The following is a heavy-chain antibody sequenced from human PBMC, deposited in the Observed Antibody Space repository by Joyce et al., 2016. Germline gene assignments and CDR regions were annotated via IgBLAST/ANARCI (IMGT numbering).Heavy chain of an antibody. V-gene: IGHV1-18*04. Sequence: QILLVQSGAEVKKPGASVKVSCKTSGYTFNTYGVSWVRQAPGQGLEWMAWISTYNGRTNFPQKIQGRVTLSTDAFATTVFMELRNLTSDDTGVYFCARAASGGSRRGTLDFWGQGTLVTVSS. CDR1: GYTFNTYG. J-gene: IGHJ4*02. D-gene: IGHD2-15*01. CDR3: ARAASGGSRRGTLDF. CDR2: ISTYNGRT.